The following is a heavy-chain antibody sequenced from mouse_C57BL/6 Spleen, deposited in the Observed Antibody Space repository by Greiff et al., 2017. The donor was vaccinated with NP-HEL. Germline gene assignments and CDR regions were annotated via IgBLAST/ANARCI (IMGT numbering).Heavy chain of an antibody. D-gene: IGHD2-3*01. CDR2: INPNNGGT. CDR3: ARRGDYDGYYCAMDY. Sequence: EVKLMESGPELVKPGASVKIPCKASGYTFTDYNMDWVKQSHGKSLEWIGDINPNNGGTIYNQKFKGKATLTVDKSSSTAYMELRSLTSEDTAVYYCARRGDYDGYYCAMDYWGQGTSVTVSS. CDR1: GYTFTDYN. J-gene: IGHJ4*01. V-gene: IGHV1-18*01.